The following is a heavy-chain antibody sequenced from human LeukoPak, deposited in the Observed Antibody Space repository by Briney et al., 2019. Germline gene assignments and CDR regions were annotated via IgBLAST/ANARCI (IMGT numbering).Heavy chain of an antibody. Sequence: PSETLSLTCAVYGGSFSGYYWSWIRQPPGKGLEWIGEINHSGSTNYNPSLKSRVTISVDTSKNQFSLKLSSVTAADTAVYYCARDPSSWYVLGYFDYWGQGTLVTVSS. CDR3: ARDPSSWYVLGYFDY. J-gene: IGHJ4*02. CDR2: INHSGST. CDR1: GGSFSGYY. D-gene: IGHD6-13*01. V-gene: IGHV4-34*01.